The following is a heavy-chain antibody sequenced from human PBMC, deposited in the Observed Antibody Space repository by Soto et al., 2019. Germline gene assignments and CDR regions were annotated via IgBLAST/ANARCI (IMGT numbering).Heavy chain of an antibody. J-gene: IGHJ4*02. CDR1: GYTFTSYA. CDR3: ARALYYYDSSGYYYPD. Sequence: VASVKVSCKASGYTFTSYAMHWVRQAPGQRLEWMGWINAGNGNTKYSQKFQGRVTITRDTSASTAYMELSSLRSEDTAVYYCARALYYYDSSGYYYPDWGQGTLVTVSS. CDR2: INAGNGNT. D-gene: IGHD3-22*01. V-gene: IGHV1-3*01.